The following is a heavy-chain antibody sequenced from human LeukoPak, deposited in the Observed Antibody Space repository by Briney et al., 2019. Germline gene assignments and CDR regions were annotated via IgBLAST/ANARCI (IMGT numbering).Heavy chain of an antibody. CDR1: GGSFSGYY. D-gene: IGHD6-19*01. V-gene: IGHV4-34*01. J-gene: IGHJ6*03. Sequence: SETLSLTCAVYGGSFSGYYWSWVRQPPGKGLEWIGEINHSGSTNYNPSLKSRVTISVDTSKNQFSLKLCSVTAADTAVYYCAREDSSVEYYYYYYYMDVWGKGTTVTVSS. CDR3: AREDSSVEYYYYYYYMDV. CDR2: INHSGST.